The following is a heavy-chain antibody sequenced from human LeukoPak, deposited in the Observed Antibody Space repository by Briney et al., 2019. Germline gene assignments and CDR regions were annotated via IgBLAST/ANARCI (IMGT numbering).Heavy chain of an antibody. D-gene: IGHD6-6*01. CDR1: GFTFSSYG. V-gene: IGHV3-30*18. CDR3: AKDGKEQLVPYYYYGMDV. Sequence: GGSLRLSCAASGFTFSSYGMHWVRQAPGKGLEWVAVISYDGSNKYYADSVKGRFTISRDNSKNTLYLQMNSRRAEDTAVYYCAKDGKEQLVPYYYYGMDVWGQGTTVTVSS. J-gene: IGHJ6*02. CDR2: ISYDGSNK.